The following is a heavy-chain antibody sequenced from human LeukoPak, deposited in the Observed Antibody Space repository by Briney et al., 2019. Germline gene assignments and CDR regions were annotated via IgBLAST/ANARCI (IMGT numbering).Heavy chain of an antibody. CDR2: ISSSGLYI. J-gene: IGHJ1*01. CDR1: AFSITGYT. V-gene: IGHV3-21*01. CDR3: ARDRYCGGDCSTAEYFQY. D-gene: IGHD2-21*02. Sequence: GGSLRLSCAASAFSITGYTMNWVRQAPGRGLELVSSISSSGLYIHYVDSVKGRFTISRDNAKNSLYLQMNSLGAEDTAVYYCARDRYCGGDCSTAEYFQYWGQGTLVTVSS.